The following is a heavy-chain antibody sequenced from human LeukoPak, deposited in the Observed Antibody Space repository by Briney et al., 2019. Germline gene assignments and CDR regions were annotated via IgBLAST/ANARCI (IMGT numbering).Heavy chain of an antibody. CDR3: AKCSYTYGNDAYDI. Sequence: GGSLRLSCAASGFTFSSYGMHWVRQAPGKGLEWVAFIRYDGSNKYYADSVKGRFTISRDNSKNTLYMEMNSLRAEDTAVYYCAKCSYTYGNDAYDIWGQGTMVTASS. D-gene: IGHD5-18*01. J-gene: IGHJ3*02. CDR1: GFTFSSYG. V-gene: IGHV3-30*02. CDR2: IRYDGSNK.